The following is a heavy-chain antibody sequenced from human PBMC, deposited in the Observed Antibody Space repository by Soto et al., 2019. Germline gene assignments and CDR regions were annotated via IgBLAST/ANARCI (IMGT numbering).Heavy chain of an antibody. CDR1: GYTFTNFG. V-gene: IGHV1-18*01. J-gene: IGHJ4*02. CDR2: ISAYNGNT. CDR3: ASWGGIASPAYDGSLAPYDY. D-gene: IGHD6-13*01. Sequence: ASVKVSCKASGYTFTNFGISWVRQAPGQGLEWMGWISAYNGNTNYAQKFQGRFTISRDNSKNTLFLQVNSLSEEDTAVYYCASWGGIASPAYDGSLAPYDYWGQGTLVTVSS.